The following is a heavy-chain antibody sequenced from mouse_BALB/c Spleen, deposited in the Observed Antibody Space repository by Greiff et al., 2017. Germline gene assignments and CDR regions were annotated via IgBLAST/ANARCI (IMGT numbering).Heavy chain of an antibody. J-gene: IGHJ2*01. CDR1: GYTFTDYW. Sequence: VQLKQPGAELVMPGASVKMSCKASGYTFTDYWMHWVKQRPGQGLEWIGAIDTSDSYTSYNQKFKGKATLTVDESSSTAYMQLSSLTSEDSAVYYCARSNYRYDEDYWGQGTTLTVSS. D-gene: IGHD2-14*01. V-gene: IGHV1-69*01. CDR2: IDTSDSYT. CDR3: ARSNYRYDEDY.